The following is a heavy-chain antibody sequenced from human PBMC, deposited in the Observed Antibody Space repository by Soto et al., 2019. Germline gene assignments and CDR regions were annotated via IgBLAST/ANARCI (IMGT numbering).Heavy chain of an antibody. D-gene: IGHD5-18*01. CDR3: ASPPSYPNDY. Sequence: QVQLVESGGGVVQPGRSLRLSCAASGFTFSSYAMHWVRQAPGKGLEWVAVISYDGSNKYYADSVKGRFTISRDNSKNTLYLQMNSLRAEDTAVYYCASPPSYPNDYCGQGTLVTVSS. V-gene: IGHV3-30-3*01. J-gene: IGHJ4*02. CDR1: GFTFSSYA. CDR2: ISYDGSNK.